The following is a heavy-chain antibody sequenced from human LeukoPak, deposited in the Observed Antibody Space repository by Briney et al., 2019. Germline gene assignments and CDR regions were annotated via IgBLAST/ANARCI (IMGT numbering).Heavy chain of an antibody. V-gene: IGHV1-2*02. Sequence: GASVKVSCKASGYTFTGYYMNWVRQAPGQGLEWMGWINPNSGGTNYAQKFQGRVTLTRDTSISTAYMELRSLRSDDTAVYYCARIGSGWYGHPRRVDYWGQGTLVTVSS. D-gene: IGHD6-19*01. J-gene: IGHJ4*02. CDR2: INPNSGGT. CDR1: GYTFTGYY. CDR3: ARIGSGWYGHPRRVDY.